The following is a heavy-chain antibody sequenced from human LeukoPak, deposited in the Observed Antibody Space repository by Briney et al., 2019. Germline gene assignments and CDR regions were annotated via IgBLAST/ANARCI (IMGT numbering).Heavy chain of an antibody. Sequence: GGSLRLSCAVSGFSISNYWMSWVRQAPGKGLEWVANINYDGSERHYVDSVKGRFTVSRDNAKNSLDLQMNSLSAEDMAVYYCARGGYNFDYWGQGTLVTVSS. CDR3: ARGGYNFDY. J-gene: IGHJ4*02. CDR2: INYDGSER. CDR1: GFSISNYW. V-gene: IGHV3-7*01. D-gene: IGHD5-12*01.